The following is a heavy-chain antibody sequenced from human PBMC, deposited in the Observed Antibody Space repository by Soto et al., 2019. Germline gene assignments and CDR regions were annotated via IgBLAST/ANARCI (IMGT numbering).Heavy chain of an antibody. V-gene: IGHV4-30-4*01. Sequence: KSSETLSLTCTVSGGSISSGDYYWSWIRQPPGKGLEWIGYIYYSGSTYYNPSLKSRVTISVDTSKNQFSLKLSSVTAADTAVYYCARERNRAPRYNWFDPWGQGTLVTVSS. CDR2: IYYSGST. D-gene: IGHD1-26*01. J-gene: IGHJ5*02. CDR1: GGSISSGDYY. CDR3: ARERNRAPRYNWFDP.